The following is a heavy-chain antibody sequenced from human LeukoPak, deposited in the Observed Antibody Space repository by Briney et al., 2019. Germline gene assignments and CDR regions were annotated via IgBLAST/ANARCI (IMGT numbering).Heavy chain of an antibody. CDR1: GGSISSYY. D-gene: IGHD3-3*01. V-gene: IGHV4-4*09. CDR3: ARSYDFWSGPNWFDP. Sequence: SETLSLTCTVSGGSISSYYWSWIRQPPGKGLEWIGYIYTSGSTNYNPSLKSRVTISVDTSKNQFSLKLSSVTAADMAVYYCARSYDFWSGPNWFDPWGQGTLVTVSS. CDR2: IYTSGST. J-gene: IGHJ5*02.